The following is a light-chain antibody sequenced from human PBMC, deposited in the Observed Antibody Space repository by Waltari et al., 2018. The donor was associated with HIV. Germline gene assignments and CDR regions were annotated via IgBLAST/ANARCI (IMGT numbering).Light chain of an antibody. CDR2: DVS. CDR1: SSDVGGYDY. CDR3: SSYTSSSALDVV. V-gene: IGLV2-14*03. J-gene: IGLJ2*01. Sequence: QSALTQPASVSGSPGQSTTISCTGPSSDVGGYDYLPWYQQHPGKAPKLMIFDVSNRPSGVSNRFSGSKSGNTASLTISGLQAEDEADYYCSSYTSSSALDVVFGGGTKLTVL.